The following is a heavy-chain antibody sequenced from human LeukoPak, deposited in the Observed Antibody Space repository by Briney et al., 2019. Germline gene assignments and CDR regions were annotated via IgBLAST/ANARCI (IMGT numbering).Heavy chain of an antibody. Sequence: NPGGSLRLSCAASGFTFSNYYMSWIRQAPGKGLEWISYISSSSGTTIHYADFVKGRFTISRDNAKNSLYLQMTSLRAEDTAVYYCARGHLGTTGGVDIWGQGTMVTVSS. CDR2: ISSSSGTTI. V-gene: IGHV3-11*01. D-gene: IGHD1-1*01. CDR1: GFTFSNYY. J-gene: IGHJ3*02. CDR3: ARGHLGTTGGVDI.